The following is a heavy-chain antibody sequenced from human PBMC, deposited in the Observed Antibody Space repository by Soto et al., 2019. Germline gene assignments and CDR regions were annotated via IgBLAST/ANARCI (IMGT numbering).Heavy chain of an antibody. Sequence: GGSLRLSCAASGFTFGSYWMSWVRQAPGKGLEWLATIKMGASEKYYVDSVKGRFTMSRDNAKNTLYLQMDSLRAEDTAVYYCAKYSGKGGGAYAHPSIDYWGQGTLVTVSS. CDR2: IKMGASEK. CDR3: AKYSGKGGGAYAHPSIDY. CDR1: GFTFGSYW. V-gene: IGHV3-7*01. J-gene: IGHJ4*02. D-gene: IGHD3-16*01.